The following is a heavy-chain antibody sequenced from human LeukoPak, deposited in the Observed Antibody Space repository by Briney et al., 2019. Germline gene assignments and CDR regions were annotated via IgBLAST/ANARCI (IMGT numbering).Heavy chain of an antibody. CDR2: ISNSGDAT. CDR3: ARETGSAVGSTDFDY. CDR1: GFIVSSNY. Sequence: GGSLRLSCAASGFIVSSNYMSWVRQAPGKGLEWVSTISNSGDATYYADSVKGRFTISRDNSKNTLYLQMNSLRAEDTAVYYCARETGSAVGSTDFDYWGQGTLVTVSS. J-gene: IGHJ4*02. D-gene: IGHD4-17*01. V-gene: IGHV3-53*05.